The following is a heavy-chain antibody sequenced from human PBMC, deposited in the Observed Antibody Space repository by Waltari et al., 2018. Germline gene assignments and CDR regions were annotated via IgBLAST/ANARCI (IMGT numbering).Heavy chain of an antibody. Sequence: QVQLQESGPGLVKPSETLSLTCTVSGGSISSYYWSWIRPPPGQGLEWIGFIYYSGSTNYNPSLKSRVTISVDTSKNQFSLKLSSVTAADTAVYYCARGRGIAAAGTYYYYYMDVWGKGTTVTVSS. J-gene: IGHJ6*03. CDR3: ARGRGIAAAGTYYYYYMDV. CDR2: IYYSGST. V-gene: IGHV4-59*01. D-gene: IGHD6-13*01. CDR1: GGSISSYY.